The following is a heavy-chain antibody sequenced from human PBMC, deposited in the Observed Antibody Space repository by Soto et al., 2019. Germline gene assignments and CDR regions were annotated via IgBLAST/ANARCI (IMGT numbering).Heavy chain of an antibody. CDR2: VHHAGST. J-gene: IGHJ4*02. Sequence: PSETLSLTCTASGDSITNGYYWGWIRQPPGRGLEWIASVHHAGSTFYSPSLMRRVTISVDRSKNQFSLKVTSVTVADTAVYYCARSTEATGTLKYWGQGTLVTVSS. CDR1: GDSITNGYY. CDR3: ARSTEATGTLKY. V-gene: IGHV4-38-2*02. D-gene: IGHD6-13*01.